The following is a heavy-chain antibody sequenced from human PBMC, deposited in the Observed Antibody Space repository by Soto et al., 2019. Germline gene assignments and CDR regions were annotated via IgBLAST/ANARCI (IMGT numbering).Heavy chain of an antibody. D-gene: IGHD5-12*01. J-gene: IGHJ4*02. CDR3: ARGLGEGYTKRPLDF. V-gene: IGHV1-46*01. Sequence: QVQLVQSGAEVKKPGASVKVSCKASGYIFTSYYMHWVRQAPGQGLEWMGIINPSSGTTGYAQMFQDRVTMTSDTSTSTLYMELNSLRSEDTALYYCARGLGEGYTKRPLDFWGQGTLVTVSS. CDR2: INPSSGTT. CDR1: GYIFTSYY.